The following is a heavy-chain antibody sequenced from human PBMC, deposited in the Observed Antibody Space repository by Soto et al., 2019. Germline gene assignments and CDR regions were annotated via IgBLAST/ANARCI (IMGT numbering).Heavy chain of an antibody. CDR1: GGSISSSSYY. J-gene: IGHJ6*02. V-gene: IGHV4-39*01. D-gene: IGHD3-22*01. CDR3: AGGDYYHSSGYYFYYYTMDV. Sequence: SETLSLTCTVSGGSISSSSYYWGWIRQPPGKGLEWIGHVYYGGSTYYNPSLKSRVTISVETSKSQFSLKLSSVTAADTAVYYCAGGDYYHSSGYYFYYYTMDVWGQGTTVTVS. CDR2: VYYGGST.